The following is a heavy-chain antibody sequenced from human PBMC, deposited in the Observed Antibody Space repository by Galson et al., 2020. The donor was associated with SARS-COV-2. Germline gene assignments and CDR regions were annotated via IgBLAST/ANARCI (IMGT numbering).Heavy chain of an antibody. J-gene: IGHJ4*02. V-gene: IGHV3-74*01. CDR2: INSDGYST. Sequence: TGGSLRLSCVASGFTYRGNWMHWVRQAPGKGLVWVSRINSDGYSTSYADSVMGRFTISRDIARNTLYLQMNSLRPEDTAVYYCATADHYYGGSGFDCWGLGTLVTVSS. D-gene: IGHD3-22*01. CDR1: GFTYRGNW. CDR3: ATADHYYGGSGFDC.